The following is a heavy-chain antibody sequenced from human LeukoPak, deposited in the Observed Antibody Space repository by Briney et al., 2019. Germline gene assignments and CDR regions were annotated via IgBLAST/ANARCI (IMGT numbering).Heavy chain of an antibody. CDR2: MNPNSGNT. V-gene: IGHV1-8*01. D-gene: IGHD6-6*01. J-gene: IGHJ6*03. CDR3: ARGKRGIAARPPYYYYYMDV. CDR1: GYTFTSYD. Sequence: GASVKVSCKASGYTFTSYDINWVRQATGQGLEWMGWMNPNSGNTGYARKFQGRVTMTRNTSISTAYMELSSLRSEDTAVYYCARGKRGIAARPPYYYYYMDVWGKGTTVTVSS.